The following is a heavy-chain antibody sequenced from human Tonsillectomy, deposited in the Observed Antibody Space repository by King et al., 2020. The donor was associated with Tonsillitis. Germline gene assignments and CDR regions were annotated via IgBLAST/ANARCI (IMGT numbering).Heavy chain of an antibody. CDR3: ARHLRGMDV. J-gene: IGHJ6*02. CDR2: IDPSDSFT. CDR1: GYSFTTYW. Sequence: QLVQSGAEVKKPGESLTISCKGSGYSFTTYWISWVRQKPGKGLELMGRIDPSDSFTSYSPSFQGHVNISADKSITTAYLQWSRLKASDSAMYYCARHLRGMDVWGQGTTVAVSS. V-gene: IGHV5-10-1*03.